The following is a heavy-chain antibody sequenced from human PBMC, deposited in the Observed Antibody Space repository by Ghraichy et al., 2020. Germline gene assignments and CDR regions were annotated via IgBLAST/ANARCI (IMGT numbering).Heavy chain of an antibody. CDR3: AKDRRFTMIVYDAFDI. J-gene: IGHJ3*02. Sequence: GGSLRLSCAASGFTFSSYAMSWVRQAPGKGLEWVSAISGSGGSTYYADSVKGRFTISRDNSKNTLYLQMNSLRAEDTAVYYCAKDRRFTMIVYDAFDIWGQGTMVTVSS. V-gene: IGHV3-23*01. D-gene: IGHD3-22*01. CDR1: GFTFSSYA. CDR2: ISGSGGST.